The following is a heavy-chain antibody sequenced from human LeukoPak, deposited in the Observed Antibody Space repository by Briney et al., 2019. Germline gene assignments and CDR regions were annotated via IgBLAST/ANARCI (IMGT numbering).Heavy chain of an antibody. CDR2: IGASGEST. V-gene: IGHV3-23*01. D-gene: IGHD5-24*01. CDR3: AKDIQLST. Sequence: GGSLRLSCAASGFTFSVAAMTWVRQAPGKGLEWVSLIGASGESTYYADSVKGRFTISRDNSKNTLFLQMNSLRVEDTAMYFCAKDIQLSTWGLGTMVTVSS. CDR1: GFTFSVAA. J-gene: IGHJ3*01.